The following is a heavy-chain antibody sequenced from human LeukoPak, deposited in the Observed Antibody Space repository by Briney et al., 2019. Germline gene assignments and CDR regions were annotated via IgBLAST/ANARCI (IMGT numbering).Heavy chain of an antibody. CDR1: GYAFTSYD. V-gene: IGHV1-8*01. CDR3: ARGLTSEYSSSSLDFDY. Sequence: GASVKLSRKASGYAFTSYDINWVRHATGQGLEWMGWMNPNSGNTGYAQKFQRRVTMTRNTSISTAYMELSSLRSEDTAVYYCARGLTSEYSSSSLDFDYWGQGTLVTVSS. CDR2: MNPNSGNT. D-gene: IGHD6-6*01. J-gene: IGHJ4*02.